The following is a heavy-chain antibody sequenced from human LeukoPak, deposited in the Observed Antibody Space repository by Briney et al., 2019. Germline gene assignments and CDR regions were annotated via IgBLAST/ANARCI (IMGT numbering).Heavy chain of an antibody. D-gene: IGHD3-22*01. J-gene: IGHJ4*02. CDR3: ARDSSGYYGLIDY. V-gene: IGHV3-30*04. CDR1: GFTLSNYA. Sequence: GGSLRLSCAASGFTLSNYAMHWVRQAPGKGLEWVAVIASDGKDKHYADSVKGRFTISRDNPKSTLYLQMNTLRAEDTAVYYCARDSSGYYGLIDYWGQGTLVTVSS. CDR2: IASDGKDK.